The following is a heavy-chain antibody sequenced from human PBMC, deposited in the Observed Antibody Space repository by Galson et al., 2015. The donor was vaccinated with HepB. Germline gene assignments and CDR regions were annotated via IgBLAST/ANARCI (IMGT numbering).Heavy chain of an antibody. D-gene: IGHD1-26*01. Sequence: SVKVSCKASGGTFSSYVISWVRQAPGQGLEWMGGIIPIFGTANYAQKFQGRVTITADESTSTAYMELSSLRSQDTAVYYCARMFLGGSYSSIYYFDDWGQGTLVTVSS. CDR2: IIPIFGTA. CDR3: ARMFLGGSYSSIYYFDD. J-gene: IGHJ4*02. CDR1: GGTFSSYV. V-gene: IGHV1-69*13.